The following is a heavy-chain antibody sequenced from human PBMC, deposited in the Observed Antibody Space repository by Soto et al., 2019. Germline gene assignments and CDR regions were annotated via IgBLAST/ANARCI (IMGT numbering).Heavy chain of an antibody. Sequence: ASVKGSCTASGYTFTDYYIHWVRQAPGQGLEWMGWINPNSGGTNYAQKFQGRVTMTRDTSISTAYMELSRLRSDDTAVYYCARDSSRGSGDYWGQGTLVTVS. V-gene: IGHV1-2*02. CDR1: GYTFTDYY. CDR2: INPNSGGT. J-gene: IGHJ4*02. CDR3: ARDSSRGSGDY. D-gene: IGHD3-10*01.